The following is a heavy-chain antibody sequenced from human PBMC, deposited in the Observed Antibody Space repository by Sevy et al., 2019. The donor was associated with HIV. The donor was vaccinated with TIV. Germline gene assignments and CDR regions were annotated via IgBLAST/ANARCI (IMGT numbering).Heavy chain of an antibody. CDR3: ARDSLGVPAAMGYYYYGMDV. CDR2: IYSGGST. Sequence: GGSLRLSCAASGFTVSSNYMSWVRQAPGKGLEWVSVIYSGGSTYYADSVKGRFTISRDNSKNTLYLQRNSLRAEDTAVYYCARDSLGVPAAMGYYYYGMDVWGQGTTVTVSS. V-gene: IGHV3-53*01. J-gene: IGHJ6*02. D-gene: IGHD2-2*01. CDR1: GFTVSSNY.